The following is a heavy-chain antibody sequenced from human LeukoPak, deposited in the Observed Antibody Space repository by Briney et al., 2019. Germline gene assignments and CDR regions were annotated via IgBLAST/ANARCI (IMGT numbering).Heavy chain of an antibody. Sequence: GSLRLSCAASGFTFSSCAMSWVRQAPGKGLEWVSTIIDSGNSIYYADSAEGRFTISRDNSKNTLYLQMNSLRAGDTAVYYCAKDPIFSGSYGVFDYWGLGTLVTVSS. V-gene: IGHV3-23*01. CDR1: GFTFSSCA. CDR3: AKDPIFSGSYGVFDY. CDR2: IIDSGNSI. J-gene: IGHJ4*02. D-gene: IGHD1-26*01.